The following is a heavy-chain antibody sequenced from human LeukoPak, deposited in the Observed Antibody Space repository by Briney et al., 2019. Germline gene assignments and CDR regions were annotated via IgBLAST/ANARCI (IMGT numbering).Heavy chain of an antibody. V-gene: IGHV3-30*02. J-gene: IGHJ4*02. CDR2: IRYDGSRK. CDR3: AKDLLRYFDWFGKYYFDY. CDR1: GFIFSSYG. D-gene: IGHD3-9*01. Sequence: GGSLRLSCAASGFIFSSYGMHWVRQAPDKGLEWVAFIRYDGSRKYYADSVKGRFTISGDNSKNTLYLQMNSLRAEDTAVYYCAKDLLRYFDWFGKYYFDYWGQGTLVTVSS.